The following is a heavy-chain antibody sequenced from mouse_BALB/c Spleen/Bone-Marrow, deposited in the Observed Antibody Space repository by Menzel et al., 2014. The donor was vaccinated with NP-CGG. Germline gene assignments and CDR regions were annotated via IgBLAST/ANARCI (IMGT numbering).Heavy chain of an antibody. CDR3: ARSGGYDGFSY. J-gene: IGHJ2*01. CDR1: GYTFTSYW. Sequence: VQGVESGAELAKPGASVKMSCKASGYTFTSYWMHWVKQRPGQGLEWIGYINPSTGYTEYNQKFKDKATLTADKSSSTAYMQLSSLTSEDSAVYYCARSGGYDGFSYWGQGTTLTVSS. CDR2: INPSTGYT. V-gene: IGHV1-7*01. D-gene: IGHD2-2*01.